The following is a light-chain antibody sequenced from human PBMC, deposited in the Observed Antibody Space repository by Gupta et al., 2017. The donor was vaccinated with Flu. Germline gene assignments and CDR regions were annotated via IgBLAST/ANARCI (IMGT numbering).Light chain of an antibody. CDR2: VVN. CDR1: SSDVGAYNY. V-gene: IGLV2-14*01. J-gene: IGLJ1*01. Sequence: SSLTQPASVPGPPGPSITISCTGTSSDVGAYNYVSWYQQHPGKAPKLIIYVVNTRPSGVANRFSGSKSGNTASLTIAGLQAEDEADYYCSSYSSISTLVVFGTGTKVTVL. CDR3: SSYSSISTLVV.